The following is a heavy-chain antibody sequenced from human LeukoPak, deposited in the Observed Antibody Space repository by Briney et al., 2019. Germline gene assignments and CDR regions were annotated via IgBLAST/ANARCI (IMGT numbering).Heavy chain of an antibody. CDR2: IYYSGST. V-gene: IGHV4-31*03. CDR1: GGSISSGGYY. CDR3: ARGPPQYYFDY. J-gene: IGHJ4*02. Sequence: PSQTLSLTCTVSGGSISSGGYYWSWIRQHPGKGPEWIGYIYYSGSTYYNPSLKSRVTISVDTSKNQFSLKLSSVTAADTAVYYCARGPPQYYFDYWGQGTLVTVSS.